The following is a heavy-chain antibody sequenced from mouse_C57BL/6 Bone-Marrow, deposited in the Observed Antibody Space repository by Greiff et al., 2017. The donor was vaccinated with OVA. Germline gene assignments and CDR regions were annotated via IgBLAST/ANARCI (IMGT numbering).Heavy chain of an antibody. D-gene: IGHD1-1*01. Sequence: EVQLQQSGAELVRPGASVKLSCTASGFNIKDDYMHWVKQRPEQGLEWIGWIDPENGDTEYASKFQGKATITADKSSSTAYMQLSSLTSEDSAVYFCARSITTRAYWGQGTLVTVSA. V-gene: IGHV14-4*01. CDR2: IDPENGDT. CDR3: ARSITTRAY. CDR1: GFNIKDDY. J-gene: IGHJ3*01.